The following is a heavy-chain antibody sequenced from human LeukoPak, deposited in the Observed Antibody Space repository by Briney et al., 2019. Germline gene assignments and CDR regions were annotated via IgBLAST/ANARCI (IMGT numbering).Heavy chain of an antibody. CDR2: MRYDGVNE. V-gene: IGHV3-30*02. Sequence: GGSLRLSCAASGFIFSNHGMHWVRQAPGKGLEWVSFMRYDGVNEYYTGSVKGRFHNSRDNSKNTLYLQMNSLRVEETAVYYCAKDIATKRWVRPDPSFDYWGQGTLVTVSS. D-gene: IGHD6-13*01. J-gene: IGHJ4*02. CDR3: AKDIATKRWVRPDPSFDY. CDR1: GFIFSNHG.